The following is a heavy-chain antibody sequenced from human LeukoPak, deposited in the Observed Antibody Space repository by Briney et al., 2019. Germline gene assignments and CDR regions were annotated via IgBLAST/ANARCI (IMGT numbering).Heavy chain of an antibody. Sequence: PSETLSPTCTVSGGSISSYYWSWIRQPAGKGLEWIGRIYTSGSTNYNPSLKSRVTMSVDTSKNQFSLKLSSVTAADTAVYYCARAHCSSTSCYNWFDPWGQGTLVTVSS. D-gene: IGHD2-2*01. J-gene: IGHJ5*02. V-gene: IGHV4-4*07. CDR1: GGSISSYY. CDR3: ARAHCSSTSCYNWFDP. CDR2: IYTSGST.